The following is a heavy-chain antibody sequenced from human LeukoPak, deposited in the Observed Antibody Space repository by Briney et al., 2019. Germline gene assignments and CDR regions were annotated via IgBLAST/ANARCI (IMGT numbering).Heavy chain of an antibody. J-gene: IGHJ4*02. CDR1: DGSISSYY. D-gene: IGHD6-13*01. Sequence: SEALSLTCTVSDGSISSYYWSWIRQPPGKGLEWIGYIYYSGSTNFNPSLKSRVSISVDTSKNQFSLNLTSVTAADTAFYYCARLSRGAAAGFDCWGPGTLVTVSS. CDR3: ARLSRGAAAGFDC. V-gene: IGHV4-59*01. CDR2: IYYSGST.